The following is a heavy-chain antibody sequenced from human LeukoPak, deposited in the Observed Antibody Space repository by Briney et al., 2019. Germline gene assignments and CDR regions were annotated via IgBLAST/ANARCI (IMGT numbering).Heavy chain of an antibody. V-gene: IGHV4-38-2*01. Sequence: LETLSLTCAVSGYSISSGYYWGWIRPPPGKGLEWIGSIYHSGSTYYNPSLKSRVTISVDTSKNQFSLKLSSVTAADTAVYYCARSVRGVIIGTFFDYWGQGTLVTVSS. D-gene: IGHD3-10*01. CDR1: GYSISSGYY. CDR3: ARSVRGVIIGTFFDY. CDR2: IYHSGST. J-gene: IGHJ4*02.